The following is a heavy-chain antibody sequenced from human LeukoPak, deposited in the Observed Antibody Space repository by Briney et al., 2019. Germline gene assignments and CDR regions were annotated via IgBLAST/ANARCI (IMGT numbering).Heavy chain of an antibody. CDR3: ARASRYNWNYVPEKYFDL. V-gene: IGHV4-59*01. CDR1: GGSISSYY. J-gene: IGHJ2*01. CDR2: ISYSGST. D-gene: IGHD1-7*01. Sequence: SETLSLTCTVSGGSISSYYWSWIRQPPGKGLEWIGYISYSGSTNYNPSLKGRVTISVDTSKNQFSLKLSSVTAADTAVYYCARASRYNWNYVPEKYFDLWGRGTLVTVSS.